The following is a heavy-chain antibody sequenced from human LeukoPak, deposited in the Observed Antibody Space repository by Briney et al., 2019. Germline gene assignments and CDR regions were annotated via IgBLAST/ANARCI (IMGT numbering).Heavy chain of an antibody. CDR3: ARGSRGVSDPFDY. V-gene: IGHV1-46*01. Sequence: ASVKVSCKASGYTFTIYYMHWVRQAPGQGLEWLGIFNPSGDTTSYAQKFQGRVTMTRNTSISTAYMELSSLRSEDTAVYYCARGSRGVSDPFDYWGQGTLVTVSS. CDR2: FNPSGDTT. D-gene: IGHD3-10*01. CDR1: GYTFTIYY. J-gene: IGHJ4*02.